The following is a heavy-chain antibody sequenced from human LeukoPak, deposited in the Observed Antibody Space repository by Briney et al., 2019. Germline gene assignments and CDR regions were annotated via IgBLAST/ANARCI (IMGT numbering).Heavy chain of an antibody. V-gene: IGHV3-7*01. Sequence: GGSLRLSCATSGFTFSSNWMSWVRHVPGRGLDWVANIKPDGSAQYYAASVKGRFTVSRDNAKNSLYLQMNSPRVEDTAVHYCARANNSSWHNWGQGTLVTVSA. D-gene: IGHD6-13*01. CDR3: ARANNSSWHN. J-gene: IGHJ4*02. CDR1: GFTFSSNW. CDR2: IKPDGSAQ.